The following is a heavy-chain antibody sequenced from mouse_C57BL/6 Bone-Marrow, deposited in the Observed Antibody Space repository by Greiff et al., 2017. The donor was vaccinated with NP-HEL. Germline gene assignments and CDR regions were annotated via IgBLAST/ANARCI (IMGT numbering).Heavy chain of an antibody. V-gene: IGHV1-81*01. CDR3: ASYYYYFDY. J-gene: IGHJ2*01. Sequence: QVQLQQSGAELARPGASVKLSCKASGYTFTSYGISWVKQRPGQGLEWIGEIYPRSGNTYYNEKFKGKATLTADKSSSTAYMELRSLTSEDSAVYFCASYYYYFDYWGQGTTLTVSS. D-gene: IGHD1-1*02. CDR1: GYTFTSYG. CDR2: IYPRSGNT.